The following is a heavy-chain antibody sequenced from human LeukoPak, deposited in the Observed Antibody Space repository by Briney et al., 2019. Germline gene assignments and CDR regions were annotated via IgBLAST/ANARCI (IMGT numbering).Heavy chain of an antibody. D-gene: IGHD3-22*01. V-gene: IGHV1-2*02. CDR2: RNPNSGGT. J-gene: IGHJ4*02. Sequence: ASVKVSCKASGYTFTGCYMHWEWLAPGQGLGWMGWRNPNSGGTNYAQKLQGRVTMTSDTSLSTAYMELSRLRSDDTGVYYCARVGSPHYYDSSGYYYYGGEETRVSVSS. CDR3: ARVGSPHYYDSSGYYYY. CDR1: GYTFTGCY.